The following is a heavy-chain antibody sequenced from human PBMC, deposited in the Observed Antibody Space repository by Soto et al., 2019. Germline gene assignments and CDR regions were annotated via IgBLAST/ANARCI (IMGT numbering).Heavy chain of an antibody. J-gene: IGHJ6*02. CDR3: ARGARYYDFWSGYYDYYYYYGMDV. V-gene: IGHV4-34*01. CDR1: GGSFSGYY. CDR2: INHSGST. D-gene: IGHD3-3*01. Sequence: SETLSLTCAVYGGSFSGYYWSWIRQPPVKVLEWIGEINHSGSTNYNPSLKSLVTISVDTSKNQFSLKLSSVTAADTAVYYCARGARYYDFWSGYYDYYYYYGMDVWGQGTTVTVSS.